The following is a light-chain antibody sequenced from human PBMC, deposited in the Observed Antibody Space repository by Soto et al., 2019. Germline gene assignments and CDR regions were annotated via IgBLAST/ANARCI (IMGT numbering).Light chain of an antibody. J-gene: IGKJ1*01. CDR2: RGS. CDR3: QDYGTSAPWT. Sequence: EVVLTQSPGTLSLSPGERASLSCRASQNMRRNEVAWYQQKPGQAPRLLIYRGSTRATGIPDRFSGRGSGTDFTLTISGLEPEDFAVYYCQDYGTSAPWTFGQGTKVEIK. CDR1: QNMRRNE. V-gene: IGKV3-20*01.